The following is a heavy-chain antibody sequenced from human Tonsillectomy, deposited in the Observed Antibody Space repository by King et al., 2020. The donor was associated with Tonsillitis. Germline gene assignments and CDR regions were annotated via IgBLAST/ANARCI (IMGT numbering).Heavy chain of an antibody. CDR2: ISYDGSNK. D-gene: IGHD6-13*01. CDR3: AKDPAFCSSSWFYYYYGMDV. CDR1: GFTFSSYG. J-gene: IGHJ6*02. Sequence: VQLVESGGGVVQPGRSLRLSCEASGFTFSSYGMHWVRQAPGKGLEWVAVISYDGSNKYYADSVKGRFTISRDNSKNTLYLQMNSQRAEDTAVYYCAKDPAFCSSSWFYYYYGMDVWGQGTTVTVSS. V-gene: IGHV3-30*18.